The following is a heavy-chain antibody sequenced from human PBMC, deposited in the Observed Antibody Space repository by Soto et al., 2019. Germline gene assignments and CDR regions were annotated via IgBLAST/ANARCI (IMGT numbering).Heavy chain of an antibody. CDR2: IIPIFGTA. CDR3: ARDGCSGGSCYPRWYYYGMDV. J-gene: IGHJ6*02. CDR1: GGTFSSYA. Sequence: QVQVVQSGAEVKKPGSSVKVSCKASGGTFSSYAISWVRQAPGQGLEWMGGIIPIFGTANYAQKFQGRVTLTADESTSTAYMELSSLRSEDTAVYYCARDGCSGGSCYPRWYYYGMDVWGQGTTVTVSS. V-gene: IGHV1-69*12. D-gene: IGHD2-15*01.